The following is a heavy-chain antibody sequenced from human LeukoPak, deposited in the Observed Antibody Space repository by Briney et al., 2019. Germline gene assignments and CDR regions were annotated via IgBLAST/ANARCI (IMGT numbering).Heavy chain of an antibody. J-gene: IGHJ3*02. CDR3: ARRVMVRGVIIAFDI. D-gene: IGHD3-10*01. V-gene: IGHV4-59*08. Sequence: SETLSLTCTVSGGSISSYYWSWIRQPPGKGLEWIGYNYYSGSTNYNPSLKSRVTISVDTSKNQFSLKLSSVTAADTAVYYCARRVMVRGVIIAFDIWGQGTMVTVSS. CDR2: NYYSGST. CDR1: GGSISSYY.